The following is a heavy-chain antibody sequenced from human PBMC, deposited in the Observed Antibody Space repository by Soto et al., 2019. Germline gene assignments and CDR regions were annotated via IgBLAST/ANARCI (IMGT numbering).Heavy chain of an antibody. CDR1: GGSISSGGYY. J-gene: IGHJ6*02. Sequence: SETLSLTCTVSGGSISSGGYYWSWIRQHPGKGLEWIGYIYYSGSTYYNPSLKSRVTISVDTSKNQFSLKLSSVTAADTAVYYCARGPAPYYYGMDVWGQGTTATVSS. CDR3: ARGPAPYYYGMDV. V-gene: IGHV4-31*03. CDR2: IYYSGST.